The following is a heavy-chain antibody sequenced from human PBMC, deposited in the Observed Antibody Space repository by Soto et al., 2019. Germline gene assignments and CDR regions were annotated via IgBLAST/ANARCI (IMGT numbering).Heavy chain of an antibody. J-gene: IGHJ4*02. D-gene: IGHD1-1*01. V-gene: IGHV4-34*01. CDR3: ARLVTGTHYYFDF. CDR1: GASFSDYS. Sequence: SETLSLTCAIYGASFSDYSWSWIRQPPGKGLQWIGEINHTGSTNYSPSLKSRVTISADTSKKQFSLKLRSVTVVVTAFYSCARLVTGTHYYFDFWGQGAPVTVSS. CDR2: INHTGST.